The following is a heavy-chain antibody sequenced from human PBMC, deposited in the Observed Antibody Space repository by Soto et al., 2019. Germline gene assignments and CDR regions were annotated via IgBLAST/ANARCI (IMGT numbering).Heavy chain of an antibody. V-gene: IGHV4-34*01. Sequence: SETLSLTCAVYGGSFSGYYWSWIRQPPGKGLEWIGEINHSGSTNYNPSLKSRVTMSVDTSKNQFSLKLSSVTAADTAVYYCAREDDGGDRDYYGLDVWGPGTTVTVSS. CDR1: GGSFSGYY. J-gene: IGHJ6*02. CDR2: INHSGST. D-gene: IGHD2-21*02. CDR3: AREDDGGDRDYYGLDV.